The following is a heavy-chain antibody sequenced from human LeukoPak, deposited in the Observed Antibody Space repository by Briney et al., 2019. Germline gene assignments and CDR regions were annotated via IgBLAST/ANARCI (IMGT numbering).Heavy chain of an antibody. CDR1: GFTFSSYE. CDR2: ISSSGSTI. D-gene: IGHD3-10*01. Sequence: GGSLRLSCAASGFTFSSYEMNWVRQAPGKGLEWVSYISSSGSTIYYADSVKGRFTISRDNAKNSLYLQMSSLRAEDTAVYYCASGGNYYGSGSYGIEWYFDLWGRGTLVTVSS. J-gene: IGHJ2*01. CDR3: ASGGNYYGSGSYGIEWYFDL. V-gene: IGHV3-48*03.